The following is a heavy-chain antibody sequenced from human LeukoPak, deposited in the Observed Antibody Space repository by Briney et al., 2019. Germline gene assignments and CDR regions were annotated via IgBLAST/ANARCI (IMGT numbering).Heavy chain of an antibody. J-gene: IGHJ5*02. CDR3: ARGGWGYCSGGSCPNWFDP. V-gene: IGHV4-59*01. Sequence: PETPSLTCTVSGGSISSYYWSWIWQPPGKGLEWIGYIYYSGSTNYNPSLKSRVTISVDTSKNQFSLKLSSVTAADTAVYYCARGGWGYCSGGSCPNWFDPGGQGTVVTVSS. D-gene: IGHD2-15*01. CDR1: GGSISSYY. CDR2: IYYSGST.